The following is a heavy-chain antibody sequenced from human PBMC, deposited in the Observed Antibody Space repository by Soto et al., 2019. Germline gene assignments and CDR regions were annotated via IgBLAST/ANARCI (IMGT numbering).Heavy chain of an antibody. J-gene: IGHJ4*02. Sequence: SLTCTVSGCSISSIRNHWGWIRQPPGKGLEWIGNIYYSENTYYNPSLKSRVTISVDTSKNQFSLRLTSVTAADTAVYYCATHPPYGPLDHWGQGTLVTVSS. CDR2: IYYSENT. V-gene: IGHV4-39*01. CDR3: ATHPPYGPLDH. CDR1: GCSISSIRNH. D-gene: IGHD4-17*01.